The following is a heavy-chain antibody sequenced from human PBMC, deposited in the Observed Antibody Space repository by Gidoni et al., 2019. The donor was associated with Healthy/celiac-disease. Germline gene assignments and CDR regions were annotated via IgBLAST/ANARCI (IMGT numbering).Heavy chain of an antibody. V-gene: IGHV3-48*03. Sequence: EVQLVESGGGLVQPGGSLRLYCAASGVTFSSYEMNWVRQAPGTGLELVSYISSSGSTIYYADSVKGRFTISRDNAKNSLYLQMNSLRAEDTAVYYCARASREVNWFDPWGQGTLVTVSS. CDR3: ARASREVNWFDP. D-gene: IGHD2-2*01. CDR2: ISSSGSTI. J-gene: IGHJ5*02. CDR1: GVTFSSYE.